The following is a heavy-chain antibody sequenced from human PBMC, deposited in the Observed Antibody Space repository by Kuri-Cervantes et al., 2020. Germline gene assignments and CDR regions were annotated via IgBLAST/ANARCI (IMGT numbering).Heavy chain of an antibody. CDR3: AYSSGWTEGAFDI. D-gene: IGHD6-19*01. V-gene: IGHV3-30*03. CDR1: GFTFSSYG. CDR2: ISYDGNNN. Sequence: LSLTCAASGFTFSSYGMHWVRQAPGKGLKWVAVISYDGNNNYYAESVKGRFTISRDYSKNTLYLQMNSLRAEDMAVYYCAYSSGWTEGAFDIWGQGTMVTVSS. J-gene: IGHJ3*02.